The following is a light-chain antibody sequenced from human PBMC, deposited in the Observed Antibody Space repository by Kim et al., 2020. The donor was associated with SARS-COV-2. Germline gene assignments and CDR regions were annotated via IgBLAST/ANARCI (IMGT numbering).Light chain of an antibody. CDR1: KLGEKY. CDR2: QDN. V-gene: IGLV3-1*01. CDR3: QTWDSTTVI. J-gene: IGLJ2*01. Sequence: SYELTQPPSVSVSPGQTARITCSGDKLGEKYTSWYQHKSGQSPVVVIYQDNKRPSGMTERFSGSSSGNTATLTISGTQPMDEADYYCQTWDSTTVIFGVG.